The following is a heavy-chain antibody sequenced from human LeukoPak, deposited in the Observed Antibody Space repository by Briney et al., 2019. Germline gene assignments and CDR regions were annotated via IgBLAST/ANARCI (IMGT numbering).Heavy chain of an antibody. Sequence: GGSLRLSCAASGFAFSSYGMHWVRQAPGKGLEWVAVIWYDGSNKYYADSVKGRFTISRDNSKNTLYLQMNSLRAEDTAVYYCARDASYGSGTYYYYYGMDVWGQGTTVTVSS. CDR2: IWYDGSNK. CDR1: GFAFSSYG. CDR3: ARDASYGSGTYYYYYGMDV. D-gene: IGHD3-10*01. V-gene: IGHV3-33*01. J-gene: IGHJ6*02.